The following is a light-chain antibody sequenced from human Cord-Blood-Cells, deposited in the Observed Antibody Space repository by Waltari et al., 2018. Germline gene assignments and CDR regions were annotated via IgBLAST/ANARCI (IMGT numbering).Light chain of an antibody. V-gene: IGKV1-39*01. J-gene: IGKJ1*01. Sequence: DIQMTQSTSSLSASVGDRVTITSRASQSISSYLNWYQQKPGKAPKLLIYAASSLQSGVPSRFSGSGSGTDFTLTISSLQPEDFATYYCQQSYSTPRTFGQGTKVEIK. CDR2: AAS. CDR1: QSISSY. CDR3: QQSYSTPRT.